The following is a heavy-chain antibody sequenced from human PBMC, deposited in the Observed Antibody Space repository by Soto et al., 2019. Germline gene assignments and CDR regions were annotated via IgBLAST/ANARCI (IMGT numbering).Heavy chain of an antibody. V-gene: IGHV4-39*01. CDR3: AKTGFWSGYRVADY. CDR1: DGSISSRSSY. J-gene: IGHJ4*02. Sequence: SETLSLTCTVSDGSISSRSSYWGWIRQHPEKGLEWIGSINYSGSTYYNPSLKSRITITTDTSKNQFYLKLTSVTAAFSVVYFCAKTGFWSGYRVADYWGQGTLVTVSS. CDR2: INYSGST. D-gene: IGHD3-3*01.